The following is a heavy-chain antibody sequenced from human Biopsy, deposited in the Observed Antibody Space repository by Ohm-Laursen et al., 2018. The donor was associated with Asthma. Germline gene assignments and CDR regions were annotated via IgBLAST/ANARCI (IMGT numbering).Heavy chain of an antibody. CDR2: ISYDGSNK. J-gene: IGHJ3*02. V-gene: IGHV3-30*18. CDR3: AKESGSNYAFDI. CDR1: GFTFSSYG. D-gene: IGHD1-1*01. Sequence: SLRLSCTASGFTFSSYGMHWVRQAPGKGLEWVAVISYDGSNKYYADSVKGRFTVSRDNSKNTLYLQMNSLRAEDTAVYYCAKESGSNYAFDIWGQGTMVTVSS.